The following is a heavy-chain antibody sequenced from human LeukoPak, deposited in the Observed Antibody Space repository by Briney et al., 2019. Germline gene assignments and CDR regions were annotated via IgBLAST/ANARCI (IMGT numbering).Heavy chain of an antibody. V-gene: IGHV3-23*01. CDR2: ISGSGGST. CDR3: AKDPGNNNWSYWYFDI. D-gene: IGHD1-1*01. CDR1: GFTFSSYA. Sequence: PGGSLRLSCAASGFTFSSYAMTWVRQAPGKGLEWVSSISGSGGSTYYADSVKGRFTISRDNSKNILYLQMNSLRAEDTAVYYCAKDPGNNNWSYWYFDIWGRGTLVSVSS. J-gene: IGHJ2*01.